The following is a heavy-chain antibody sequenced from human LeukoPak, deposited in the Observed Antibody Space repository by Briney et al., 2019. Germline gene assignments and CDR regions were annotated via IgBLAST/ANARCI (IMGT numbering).Heavy chain of an antibody. CDR3: ARDAQYSSGWCVY. CDR2: INPNSGGT. CDR1: GYTFTGYY. Sequence: ASVKDSCKASGYTFTGYYMHWVRQAPGQGLEWMGWINPNSGGTNYAQKFQGRVTMTRDTSISTAYMELSRLRSDDTAVYYCARDAQYSSGWCVYWGQGTLVTVSS. D-gene: IGHD6-19*01. J-gene: IGHJ4*02. V-gene: IGHV1-2*02.